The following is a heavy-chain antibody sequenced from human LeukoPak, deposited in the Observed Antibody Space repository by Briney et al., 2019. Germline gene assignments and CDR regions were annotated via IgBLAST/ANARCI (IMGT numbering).Heavy chain of an antibody. CDR2: IKQDGSTK. CDR3: ARDTDGSLDY. V-gene: IGHV3-7*01. D-gene: IGHD1-26*01. CDR1: GFTFTNSW. Sequence: GGSLRLSCAASGFTFTNSWMAWVRQAPGKGLEWLANIKQDGSTKHYGDSLKGRFTISRDNPKNSLYLQMNSLRADDSAVYYCARDTDGSLDYWGQGILVTVAS. J-gene: IGHJ4*02.